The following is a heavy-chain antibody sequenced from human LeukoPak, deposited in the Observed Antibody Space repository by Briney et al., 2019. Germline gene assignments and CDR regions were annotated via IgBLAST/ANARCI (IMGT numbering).Heavy chain of an antibody. CDR2: THYRGTT. J-gene: IGHJ5*02. V-gene: IGHV4-39*01. Sequence: SETLSLTCTVSGDSVSNNNYFWGWIRQPPGKGLEWIGSTHYRGTTYYNPSVESRVTISADTSKNQLSLKLSSVTAADTAVYYCARHAPGDIVVQIPAPTRWFDPWGQGTLVTVSS. CDR3: ARHAPGDIVVQIPAPTRWFDP. D-gene: IGHD2-15*01. CDR1: GDSVSNNNYF.